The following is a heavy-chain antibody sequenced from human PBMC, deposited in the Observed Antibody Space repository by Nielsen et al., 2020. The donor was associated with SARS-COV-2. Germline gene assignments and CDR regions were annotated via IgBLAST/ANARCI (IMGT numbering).Heavy chain of an antibody. J-gene: IGHJ2*01. CDR3: ARDSTGGWYFDL. V-gene: IGHV3-23*01. D-gene: IGHD7-27*01. Sequence: GESLKISCAASGFTFSSYAMSWVRQAPGKGLEWVSAISGSGGSTYYADSVKGRFTISRENAKNSLYLQMNSLRAGDTAVYYCARDSTGGWYFDLWGRGTLVTVSS. CDR2: ISGSGGST. CDR1: GFTFSSYA.